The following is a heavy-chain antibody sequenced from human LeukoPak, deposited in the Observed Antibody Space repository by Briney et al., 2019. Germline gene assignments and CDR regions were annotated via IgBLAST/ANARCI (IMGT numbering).Heavy chain of an antibody. Sequence: SETLSLTCTVSGGSISSHYWSWIRQPPGKGLEWIGYIYYSGSTNYNPSLKSRVTISVDTSKNQFSLKLSSVTAADTAVYYCARRWTDVLMVYAIFDYWGQGTLVTVSS. V-gene: IGHV4-59*11. D-gene: IGHD2-8*01. CDR3: ARRWTDVLMVYAIFDY. CDR2: IYYSGST. CDR1: GGSISSHY. J-gene: IGHJ4*02.